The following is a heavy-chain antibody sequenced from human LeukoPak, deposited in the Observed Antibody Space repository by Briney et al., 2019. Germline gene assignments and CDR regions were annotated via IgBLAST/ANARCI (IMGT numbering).Heavy chain of an antibody. CDR1: GGSFSGYY. V-gene: IGHV4-34*01. D-gene: IGHD6-19*01. CDR2: INHSGST. J-gene: IGHJ4*02. CDR3: ARHRYSSGWYDY. Sequence: SETLSLTCAVYGGSFSGYYWSWIRQPPGKGLEWIGEINHSGSTNYNPSLKSRVTISVDTSKNQFSLKLSSVTAADTAVYYCARHRYSSGWYDYWGQGTLVTVSS.